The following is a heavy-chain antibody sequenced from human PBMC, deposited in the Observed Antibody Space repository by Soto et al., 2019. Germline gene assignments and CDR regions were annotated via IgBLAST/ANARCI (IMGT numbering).Heavy chain of an antibody. CDR3: ARPQYSGHDPFDY. D-gene: IGHD1-26*01. CDR1: GGSISSTSYK. V-gene: IGHV4-39*01. J-gene: IGHJ4*02. Sequence: SETLSLTCTVSGGSISSTSYKWGWIRQPPGKGLEWIGGISYSGSTYYNPSLKSRVTMSVDTSKNQFSLKLSSVTAADTAVYYCARPQYSGHDPFDYWGQGALVTVSS. CDR2: ISYSGST.